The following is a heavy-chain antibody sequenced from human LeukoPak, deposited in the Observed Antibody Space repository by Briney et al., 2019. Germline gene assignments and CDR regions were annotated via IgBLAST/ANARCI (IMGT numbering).Heavy chain of an antibody. D-gene: IGHD2-2*01. J-gene: IGHJ4*02. Sequence: PGGSLILSCAASGFTFSNCAMTWVRQAPGKGLEWVSSISDSAGATYYADSVRGRFTISRDNSGSTLYLRMNSLRADDTAVYYCAKGGSTAWTAVDYWGQGTLVTVSS. CDR1: GFTFSNCA. CDR2: ISDSAGAT. CDR3: AKGGSTAWTAVDY. V-gene: IGHV3-23*01.